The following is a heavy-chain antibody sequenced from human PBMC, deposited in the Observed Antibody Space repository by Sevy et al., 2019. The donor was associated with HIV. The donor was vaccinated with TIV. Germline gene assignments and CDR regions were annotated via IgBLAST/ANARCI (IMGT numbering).Heavy chain of an antibody. CDR3: ARDMGRSSSTSCYTHYYYYGMDV. Sequence: GGCLRLSCAASGFTFSSYGMHWVRQAPGKGLEWVAVIWYDGSNKYYADSVKGRFTISRDNSKNTLYLQMNSLRAEDTAVYYCARDMGRSSSTSCYTHYYYYGMDVWGQGTTVTVSS. V-gene: IGHV3-33*01. J-gene: IGHJ6*02. CDR1: GFTFSSYG. D-gene: IGHD2-2*02. CDR2: IWYDGSNK.